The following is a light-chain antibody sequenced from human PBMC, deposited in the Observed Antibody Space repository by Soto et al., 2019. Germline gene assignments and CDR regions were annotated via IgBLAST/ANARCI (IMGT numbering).Light chain of an antibody. CDR2: DVS. CDR3: CSYAGSYTYV. Sequence: QSALTQPRSVSGSPGQSVTISCTGTNSDVGGYNYVSWYQQHPGKAPKLMIYDVSKRPSGVPDRFSGSKSGNTASLTISGLQAEDEADYYCCSYAGSYTYVFGSGTKLTVL. J-gene: IGLJ1*01. CDR1: NSDVGGYNY. V-gene: IGLV2-11*01.